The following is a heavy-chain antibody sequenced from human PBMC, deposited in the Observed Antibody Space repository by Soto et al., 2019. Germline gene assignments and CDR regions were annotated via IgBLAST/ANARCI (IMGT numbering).Heavy chain of an antibody. CDR1: GDSISSYY. D-gene: IGHD2-2*01. CDR3: ARATCSSTTCYAWLVWFDS. J-gene: IGHJ5*01. V-gene: IGHV4-59*01. Sequence: QVQLQESDPGLVKPSETLSLTCTVSGDSISSYYWSWIRQPPGKGLEWIGYIYYSGSTKYNPYLKSRVTISVDTSKNQFSLKLSSVTAADTAVYYCARATCSSTTCYAWLVWFDSWGQGTLVTVSS. CDR2: IYYSGST.